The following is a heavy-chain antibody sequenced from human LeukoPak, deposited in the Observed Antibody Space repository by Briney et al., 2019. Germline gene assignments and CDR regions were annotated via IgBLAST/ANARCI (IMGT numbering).Heavy chain of an antibody. J-gene: IGHJ4*02. CDR1: GYTFTSYA. CDR3: ARGGGQVLRYFDWLLPHDY. Sequence: ASVKVSCKASGYTFTSYAMHWVRQAPGQRLEWMGWINAGNGKTKYSQKFQGRVTITRDTSASTAYMELSSLRSEDTAVYYCARGGGQVLRYFDWLLPHDYWGQGTLVTVSS. V-gene: IGHV1-3*01. CDR2: INAGNGKT. D-gene: IGHD3-9*01.